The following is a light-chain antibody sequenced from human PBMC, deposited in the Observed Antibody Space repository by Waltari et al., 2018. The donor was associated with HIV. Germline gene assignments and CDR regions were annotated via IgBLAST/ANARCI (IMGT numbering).Light chain of an antibody. Sequence: QPVVIQPPPLSGTPGQSVTISCSGSTSTIGFKTVTCYQHLPGTAPKRLIYGNYQRPSGVPDRFSASKSGTSASLAISGLQSEDEADYYCASWDASLNGWVFGGGTKLTVL. CDR3: ASWDASLNGWV. J-gene: IGLJ3*02. CDR2: GNY. CDR1: TSTIGFKT. V-gene: IGLV1-44*01.